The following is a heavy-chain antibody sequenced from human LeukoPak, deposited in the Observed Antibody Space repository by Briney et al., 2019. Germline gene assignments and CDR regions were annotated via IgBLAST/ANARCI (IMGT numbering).Heavy chain of an antibody. CDR3: ARARFVTTVFDI. CDR1: GYTFISYG. CDR2: ISAYNGNT. D-gene: IGHD1-14*01. Sequence: ASVKVSCKASGYTFISYGISWVRQAPGQGLEWMGWISAYNGNTNYAQKLQGRVTMTTDTSTSTAYMELRSLRSDDTAVYYCARARFVTTVFDIWGQGTMVTVSS. J-gene: IGHJ3*02. V-gene: IGHV1-18*01.